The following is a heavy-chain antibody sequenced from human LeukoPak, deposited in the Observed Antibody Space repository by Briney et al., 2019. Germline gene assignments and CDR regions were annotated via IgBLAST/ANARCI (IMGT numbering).Heavy chain of an antibody. CDR1: GGSISSYY. J-gene: IGHJ4*02. CDR2: IYYSGST. CDR3: ARSGVRGVITR. V-gene: IGHV4-59*01. D-gene: IGHD3-10*01. Sequence: PSETLSLTCTVSGGSISSYYWSWIRQPPGKGLEWIGYIYYSGSTNYNPSLESRVTISVDTSKNQFSLKLSSVTAADTAVYYCARSGVRGVITRWGQGTLVTVSS.